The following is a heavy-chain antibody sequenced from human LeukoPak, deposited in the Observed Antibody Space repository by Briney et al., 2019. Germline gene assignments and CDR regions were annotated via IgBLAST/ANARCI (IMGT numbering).Heavy chain of an antibody. CDR1: GGSISSSSYY. D-gene: IGHD3-3*01. CDR2: VYYSWST. J-gene: IGHJ4*02. V-gene: IGHV4-39*01. Sequence: KSSETLSLTCTVSGGSISSSSYYWVWLPPPQGKERVWGGSVYYSWSTYYNPSLKSRVTISVDTSKHQFSLKLSSVTAADTAVYYCARRRGITIFGVVISDDYWGQGTLVTVSS. CDR3: ARRRGITIFGVVISDDY.